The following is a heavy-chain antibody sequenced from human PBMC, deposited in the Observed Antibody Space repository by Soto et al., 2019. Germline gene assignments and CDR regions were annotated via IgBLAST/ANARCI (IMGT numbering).Heavy chain of an antibody. J-gene: IGHJ1*01. CDR2: VSGYNRNT. D-gene: IGHD2-2*01. V-gene: IGHV1-18*01. CDR1: GYTFTNYG. Sequence: VQLVQSGAEVKKPGASVRLSCKTSGYTFTNYGITWVRLAPGQRLEWRGWVSGYNRNTNYAQKFEDRVIMTTDTSTNPAYMELRGLRLDDTAVYFWARERQYEPLLYWGQGTQLTVSP. CDR3: ARERQYEPLLY.